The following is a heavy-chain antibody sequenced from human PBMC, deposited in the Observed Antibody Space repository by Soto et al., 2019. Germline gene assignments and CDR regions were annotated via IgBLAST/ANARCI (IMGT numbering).Heavy chain of an antibody. CDR3: AREPDAQTGGDYYHDAFDI. V-gene: IGHV1-69*01. CDR2: IIPIFGTA. CDR1: GGTFSSYA. J-gene: IGHJ3*02. D-gene: IGHD2-21*02. Sequence: QVQLVQSGAEVKKPGSSVKVSCKASGGTFSSYAISWVRQAPGQGLEWMGGIIPIFGTANYAQKFQGRVTITADESTSTAYMELSRLRSEDTAVYYCAREPDAQTGGDYYHDAFDIWGQGTIVTVSS.